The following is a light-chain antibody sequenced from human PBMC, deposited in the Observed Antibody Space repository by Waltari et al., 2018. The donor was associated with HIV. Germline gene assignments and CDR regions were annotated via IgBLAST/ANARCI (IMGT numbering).Light chain of an antibody. CDR2: QDK. V-gene: IGLV3-1*01. Sequence: SYELTQPASVSVSPGQTASITCSGDNLGDKYVSWYQQKPGQSPVVVIYQDKKRPSGIPERFSGSNSGNTATLTISGTQALDEADYYCQAWDSSTVVFGGGTKVTVL. CDR1: NLGDKY. CDR3: QAWDSSTVV. J-gene: IGLJ2*01.